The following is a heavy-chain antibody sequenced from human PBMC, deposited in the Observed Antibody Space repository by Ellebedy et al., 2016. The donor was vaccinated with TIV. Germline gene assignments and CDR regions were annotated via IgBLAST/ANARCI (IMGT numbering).Heavy chain of an antibody. D-gene: IGHD4-23*01. J-gene: IGHJ4*02. CDR2: MYHSGST. CDR3: ARDGAGRWDY. CDR1: GSSTSSGYY. V-gene: IGHV4-38-2*02. Sequence: MPSETLSLTCSVSGSSTSSGYYWGWIRQPPGRGLEWNCSMYHSGSTYYSPSLKSRVTISVDTSKNQLSLRLSPVTAADTAVYYCARDGAGRWDYWGPGTLVTVSS.